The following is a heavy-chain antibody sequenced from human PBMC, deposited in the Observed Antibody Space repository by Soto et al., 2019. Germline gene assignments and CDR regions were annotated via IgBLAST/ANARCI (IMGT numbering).Heavy chain of an antibody. CDR3: ASVSMDPPAGIFSYDY. CDR2: ISAGNGNT. J-gene: IGHJ4*01. D-gene: IGHD6-13*01. CDR1: GYTFASYT. Sequence: ASVKVSCKASGYTFASYTLHWVRQAPGQRFEWLGWISAGNGNTKSSQKFQDRVTFDRNTSASTVSMELNSLRSEDTAIYYCASVSMDPPAGIFSYDYWGQGSLGTVPQ. V-gene: IGHV1-3*01.